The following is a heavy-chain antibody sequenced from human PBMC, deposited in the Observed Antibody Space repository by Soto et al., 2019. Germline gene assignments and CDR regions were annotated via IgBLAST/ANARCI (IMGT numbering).Heavy chain of an antibody. V-gene: IGHV1-18*01. J-gene: IGHJ4*02. Sequence: QVQLVQSGAEVKKPGASVKVSCKASGYTFTSYGISWVRQAPGQGLEWMGWISAYNGNTNYAQKLQGRVTMTTDKATSTAYMELRSLRSDDTAVYYCARDLPIMITFGGFIHYYFDYWGQGTLVTVSS. CDR1: GYTFTSYG. CDR2: ISAYNGNT. CDR3: ARDLPIMITFGGFIHYYFDY. D-gene: IGHD3-16*02.